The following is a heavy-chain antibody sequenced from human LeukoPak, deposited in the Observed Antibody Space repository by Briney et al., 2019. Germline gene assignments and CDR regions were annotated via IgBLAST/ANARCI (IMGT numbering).Heavy chain of an antibody. CDR2: INSDGRNI. V-gene: IGHV3-74*01. D-gene: IGHD3-10*01. CDR1: GFTFSSHW. J-gene: IGHJ4*02. CDR3: TRGPPDGSGNYYPGDF. Sequence: GGSLRLSCAASGFTFSSHWMHWVRQAPGKGLVWVSRINSDGRNINYADSVKGRFTISRDNAKNTLYLQMNSLRVEDTAVYYCTRGPPDGSGNYYPGDFWGQGTLVTVSS.